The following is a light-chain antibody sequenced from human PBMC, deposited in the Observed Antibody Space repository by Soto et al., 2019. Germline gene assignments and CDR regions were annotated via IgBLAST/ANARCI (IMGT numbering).Light chain of an antibody. J-gene: IGKJ1*01. CDR2: DAS. CDR3: QQYGSSPWT. V-gene: IGKV3D-20*01. Sequence: EIVLTQSPATLSLSPGERATLSFRASQSVSSYLAWYQQKPGLAPRLLIYDASRRATGIPDGFSGSGSGTDFILSISRLEPEDFAVYYCQQYGSSPWTFGQGTKVDI. CDR1: QSVSSY.